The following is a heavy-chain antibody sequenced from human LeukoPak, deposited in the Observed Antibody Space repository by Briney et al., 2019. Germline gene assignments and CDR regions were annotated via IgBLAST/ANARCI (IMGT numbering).Heavy chain of an antibody. D-gene: IGHD1-26*01. CDR2: IYTSGST. J-gene: IGHJ4*02. CDR3: ARDRKSGSYGFDY. Sequence: SHTLSLTCTVSGGSISSGSYYWSWLRQPAGKGLEWIGRIYTSGSTKYNPSLKSRVTISVDTSKNQFSLRLSSVTAADTAVYYCARDRKSGSYGFDYWGQGTLVTVSS. V-gene: IGHV4-61*02. CDR1: GGSISSGSYY.